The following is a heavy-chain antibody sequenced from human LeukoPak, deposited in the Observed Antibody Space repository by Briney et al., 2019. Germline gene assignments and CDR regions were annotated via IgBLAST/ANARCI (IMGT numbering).Heavy chain of an antibody. CDR3: AKEPFMTTVTPDAFDI. J-gene: IGHJ3*02. Sequence: GGSLTLSCAPWGFTYSRYAKSGLPDAREGGLEWFSAICGSGGSTYYADSVKGRFTISRDNSKNTMYLQMNSLRAEDTAVYYCAKEPFMTTVTPDAFDIWGQGTMVTVSS. CDR1: GFTYSRYA. CDR2: ICGSGGST. V-gene: IGHV3-23*01. D-gene: IGHD4-17*01.